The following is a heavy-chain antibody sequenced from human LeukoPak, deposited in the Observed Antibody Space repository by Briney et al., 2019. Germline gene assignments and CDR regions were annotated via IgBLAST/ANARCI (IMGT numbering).Heavy chain of an antibody. J-gene: IGHJ3*02. D-gene: IGHD1-1*01. Sequence: GGSLRLSCTGSGFTFNDFWMSWVRQAPGRGLEWVASLNQDGSQKDYVDSVKGRFTISRDNAENTLYLQMNSLRVEDTAVYFCARDPQRDSFDIWGQGTMVTVSS. CDR2: LNQDGSQK. CDR1: GFTFNDFW. CDR3: ARDPQRDSFDI. V-gene: IGHV3-7*01.